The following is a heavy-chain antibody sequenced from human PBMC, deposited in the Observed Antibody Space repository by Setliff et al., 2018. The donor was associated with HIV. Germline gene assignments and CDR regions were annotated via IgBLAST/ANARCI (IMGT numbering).Heavy chain of an antibody. J-gene: IGHJ4*02. CDR2: IYYSGST. CDR1: GGSISSHY. Sequence: SETLSLTCTVSGGSISSHYWSWIRQPPGKGLEWIGYIYYSGSTIYNPSLKGRVAISVDTSKNQFSLKLTSVTAADTAVYYCARDQRTAVAGTYYWGQGTLVTVSS. V-gene: IGHV4-59*11. CDR3: ARDQRTAVAGTYY. D-gene: IGHD6-19*01.